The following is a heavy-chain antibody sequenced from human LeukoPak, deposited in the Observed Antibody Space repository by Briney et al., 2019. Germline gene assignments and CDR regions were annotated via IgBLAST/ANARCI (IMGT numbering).Heavy chain of an antibody. CDR1: GFTVSSNS. D-gene: IGHD3-10*01. V-gene: IGHV3-53*01. Sequence: GGSLRLSCTVSGFTVSSNSWSWVRQAPGKGLEWVSFIYSGGNTHYSDSMTGRFTISSDNAKNSLYLQMNSLRAEDTAVYYCARDSMVRGGYAYYFDYWGQGTLVTVSS. CDR2: IYSGGNT. J-gene: IGHJ4*02. CDR3: ARDSMVRGGYAYYFDY.